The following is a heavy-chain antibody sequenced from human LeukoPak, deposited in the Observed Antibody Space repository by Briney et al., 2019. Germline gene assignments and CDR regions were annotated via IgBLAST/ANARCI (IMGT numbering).Heavy chain of an antibody. CDR1: GFTFSTYG. D-gene: IGHD6-19*01. V-gene: IGHV3-48*04. J-gene: IGHJ3*02. CDR3: ARDLSGWYEFGAFDI. Sequence: PGGSLRLSCAASGFTFSTYGMTWVRQAPGKGLEWISYISSSSDSIKYADSVKGRFTSSRDNAKNSLYLQMNSLRAEDTAVYYCARDLSGWYEFGAFDIWGQGTMVTVSS. CDR2: ISSSSDSI.